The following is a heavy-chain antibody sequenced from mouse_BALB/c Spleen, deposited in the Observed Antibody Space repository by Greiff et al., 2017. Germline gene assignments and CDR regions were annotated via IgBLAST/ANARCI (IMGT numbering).Heavy chain of an antibody. CDR3: ARTSYGSSPLFAY. CDR1: GFSLTSYG. Sequence: QVQLKESGPGLVAPSQSLSITCTVSGFSLTSYGVHWVRQPPGKGLEWLGVIWAGGSTNYNSALMSRLSISKDNSKSQVFLKMNSLQTDDTAMYYCARTSYGSSPLFAYWGQGTLVTVSA. CDR2: IWAGGST. V-gene: IGHV2-9*02. J-gene: IGHJ3*01. D-gene: IGHD1-1*01.